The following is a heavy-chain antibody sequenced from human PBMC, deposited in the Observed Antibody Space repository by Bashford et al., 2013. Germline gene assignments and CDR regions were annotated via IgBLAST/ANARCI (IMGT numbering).Heavy chain of an antibody. Sequence: SSETLSLTCAVYGGSFSGYYWSWIRQPPGKGLEWIGEITHSGSTNYNASLKSRFTISRDNAKSSLFLQMNSLRVEDTAVYYCVRITHGNWGQGTLVTVSS. CDR2: ITHSGST. D-gene: IGHD1-14*01. J-gene: IGHJ4*02. CDR3: VRITHGN. V-gene: IGHV4-34*01. CDR1: GGSFSGYY.